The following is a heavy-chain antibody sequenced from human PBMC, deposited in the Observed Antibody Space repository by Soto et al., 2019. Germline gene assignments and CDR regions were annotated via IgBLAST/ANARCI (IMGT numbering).Heavy chain of an antibody. J-gene: IGHJ4*02. CDR1: GYTFTSYD. V-gene: IGHV1-8*01. D-gene: IGHD1-26*01. CDR3: SREKVGANAY. CDR2: MNPNSGNT. Sequence: QVQLVQSGAEVKKPGASVKVSCKASGYTFTSYDINWVRQATGQGREWMGWMNPNSGNTGYAQKFQGRVSMTRNTSIRTAYMELSSLRSDDTAVYYCSREKVGANAYWSQGTLVTVSS.